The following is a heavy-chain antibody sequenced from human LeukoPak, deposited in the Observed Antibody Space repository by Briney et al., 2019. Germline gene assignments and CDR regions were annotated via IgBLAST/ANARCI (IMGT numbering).Heavy chain of an antibody. J-gene: IGHJ4*02. D-gene: IGHD6-19*01. CDR1: GFTVSSNS. V-gene: IGHV3-53*01. Sequence: PGGSLRLSCAASGFTVSSNSMSWVRQAPGKGLEWVSVINSGGGTYYTDSVKGRFTISRDNSKNTLYLQMNSLRAEDTAVYYCAKGSRSIAVDNLCDYWGQGSLVTVSS. CDR2: INSGGGT. CDR3: AKGSRSIAVDNLCDY.